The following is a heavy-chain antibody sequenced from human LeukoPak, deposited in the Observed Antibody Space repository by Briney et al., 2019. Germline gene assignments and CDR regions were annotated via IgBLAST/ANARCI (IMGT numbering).Heavy chain of an antibody. J-gene: IGHJ4*02. V-gene: IGHV4-34*01. Sequence: PSETLSLTCAVYGGSFSGYYWSWLRQPPGKGLEWIGEINHSGSTNYNPSLKSRVTISVDTSKNQFSLKLSSVTAADTAVYYCARHLQYYDFWSGYYTMEGGYFDYWGQGTLVTVSS. CDR2: INHSGST. CDR1: GGSFSGYY. D-gene: IGHD3-3*01. CDR3: ARHLQYYDFWSGYYTMEGGYFDY.